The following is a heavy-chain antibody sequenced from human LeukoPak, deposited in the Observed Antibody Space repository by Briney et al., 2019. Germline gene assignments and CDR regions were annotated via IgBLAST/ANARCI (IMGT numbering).Heavy chain of an antibody. D-gene: IGHD1-26*01. J-gene: IGHJ4*02. CDR1: GYTFTSNY. CDR3: ARSREWERNDY. Sequence: ASVKVSCKASGYTFTSNYIHWVRQAPGQGLEWMGMIYPRDGSTSYAQKFQGRVTVTRDTSTSTVHMELSGLRSEDTAVYYCARSREWERNDYWGQGTLVTVSS. V-gene: IGHV1-46*01. CDR2: IYPRDGST.